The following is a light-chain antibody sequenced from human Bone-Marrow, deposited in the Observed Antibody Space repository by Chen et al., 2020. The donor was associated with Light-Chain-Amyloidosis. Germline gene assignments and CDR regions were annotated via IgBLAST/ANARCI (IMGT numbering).Light chain of an antibody. CDR3: QSADSSGTYEVI. CDR1: DLPMKY. J-gene: IGLJ2*01. Sequence: SYELTQPPSVSVSLGQTSRITCSGDDLPMKYAYWYQQKPGQAPVLVIHRDTDRPSGISERFCGSSSGTTATLTISGVQAEDEADYRCQSADSSGTYEVIFGGGTKLTVL. V-gene: IGLV3-25*03. CDR2: RDT.